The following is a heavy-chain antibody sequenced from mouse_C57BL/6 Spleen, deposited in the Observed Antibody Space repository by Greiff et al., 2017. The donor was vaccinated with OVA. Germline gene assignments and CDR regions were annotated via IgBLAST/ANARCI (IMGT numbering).Heavy chain of an antibody. Sequence: VQLQQPGAELVKPGASVKVSCKASGYTFTSYWMHWVKQRPGQGLEWIGRIHPSDSDTNYNQKFKGKATLTVDKSSSTAYMQLSSLTSEDSAVYYCAIAIYYDYDAAFDDWGQGTTLTVAS. J-gene: IGHJ2*01. D-gene: IGHD2-4*01. CDR2: IHPSDSDT. CDR1: GYTFTSYW. V-gene: IGHV1-74*01. CDR3: AIAIYYDYDAAFDD.